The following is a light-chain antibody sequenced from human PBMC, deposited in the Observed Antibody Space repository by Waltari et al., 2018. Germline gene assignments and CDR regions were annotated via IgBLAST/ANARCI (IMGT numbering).Light chain of an antibody. J-gene: IGLJ2*01. V-gene: IGLV1-40*01. CDR2: GNI. Sequence: WYQQLRGTAPKRLIYGNINRPSGVPDRFAGSKSGTSASLASSGLQAEDEADYYCQSYDNSLSVIFGGGTKLTVL. CDR3: QSYDNSLSVI.